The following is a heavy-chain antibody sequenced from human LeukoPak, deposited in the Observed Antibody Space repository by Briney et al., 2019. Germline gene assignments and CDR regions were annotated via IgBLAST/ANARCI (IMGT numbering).Heavy chain of an antibody. CDR2: IHTSGRT. Sequence: SETLSLTCTVSGDSIIRGNYYWTWIRQPAGKGLEWIGRIHTSGRTNSDPSLKSRVTISLDTSKNQFSLKLNSVTASNTAVFSCARSTGDYGSGSLAHWGQGTPVTVSS. V-gene: IGHV4-61*02. J-gene: IGHJ5*02. CDR1: GDSIIRGNYY. D-gene: IGHD3-10*01. CDR3: ARSTGDYGSGSLAH.